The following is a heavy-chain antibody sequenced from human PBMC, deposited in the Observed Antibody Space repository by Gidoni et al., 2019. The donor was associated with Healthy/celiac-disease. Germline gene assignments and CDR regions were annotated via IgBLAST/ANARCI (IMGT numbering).Heavy chain of an antibody. V-gene: IGHV3-73*02. CDR1: GFTFSGSP. CDR2: IRSKANSYAT. D-gene: IGHD2-15*01. Sequence: EVQLVESGGGLVQPGGSLKLSCAASGFTFSGSPMHWVRQASGKGLEWVGRIRSKANSYATAYAASVKGRFTISRDDSKNTAYLQMNSLKTEDTAVYYCTSDVVVVAASPGYWGQGTLVTVSS. CDR3: TSDVVVVAASPGY. J-gene: IGHJ4*02.